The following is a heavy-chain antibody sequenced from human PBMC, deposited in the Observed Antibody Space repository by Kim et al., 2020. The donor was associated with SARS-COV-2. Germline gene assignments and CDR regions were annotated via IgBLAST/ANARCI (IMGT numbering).Heavy chain of an antibody. Sequence: GGSLRLYCAASGFTFSSYGMHWVRQAPGKGLEWVAVIWYDGSNKYYADSVKGRFTISRDNSKNTLYLQMNSLRAEDTAVYYCARGYYYDSSGSDAFDIWGQGTMVTVSS. CDR1: GFTFSSYG. CDR3: ARGYYYDSSGSDAFDI. CDR2: IWYDGSNK. D-gene: IGHD3-22*01. V-gene: IGHV3-33*01. J-gene: IGHJ3*02.